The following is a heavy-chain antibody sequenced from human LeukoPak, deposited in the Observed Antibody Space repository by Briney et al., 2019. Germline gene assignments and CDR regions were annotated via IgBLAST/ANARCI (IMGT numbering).Heavy chain of an antibody. CDR1: GFTLADLS. Sequence: ASVKVSCKVSGFTLADLSMHWVRQGPGKGLEWVGGFDRKNGDTIYAQRFRGRVTLTEDTSTGTAYVDLSSLSADDTAVYYCATGVFCATTTCPGYQHFYYFMDVWGKGTTVTVSS. CDR3: ATGVFCATTTCPGYQHFYYFMDV. J-gene: IGHJ6*03. D-gene: IGHD2-2*01. CDR2: FDRKNGDT. V-gene: IGHV1-24*01.